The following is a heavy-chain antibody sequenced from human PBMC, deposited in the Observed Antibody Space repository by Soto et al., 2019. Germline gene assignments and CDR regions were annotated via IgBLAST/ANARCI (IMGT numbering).Heavy chain of an antibody. CDR1: GFTFSNYA. J-gene: IGHJ4*02. CDR2: IGIGARAT. CDR3: AKGNGGYFDH. V-gene: IGHV3-23*01. D-gene: IGHD3-16*01. Sequence: GGSLRLSCIASGFTFSNYAMIWVRQAPGKGPEWVSSIGIGARATYYGDPVKGRFTISRDDSQNALYLQMNSLRAEDTAVYFCAKGNGGYFDHWGQGSLVTVSS.